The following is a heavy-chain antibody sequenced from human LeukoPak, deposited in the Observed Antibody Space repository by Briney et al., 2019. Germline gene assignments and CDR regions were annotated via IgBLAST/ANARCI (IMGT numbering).Heavy chain of an antibody. CDR1: GGSISSSSYY. D-gene: IGHD5-24*01. V-gene: IGHV4-39*01. CDR3: ARRSTGFRDGYSRLGAFDI. Sequence: SETLSLTCTVSGGSISSSSYYWGWIRQPPGKGLEWIGSIYYSGSTYYNPSLKSRVTISVDTSKNQFSLKLSSVTAADTAVYYCARRSTGFRDGYSRLGAFDIWGQGTMVTVSS. J-gene: IGHJ3*02. CDR2: IYYSGST.